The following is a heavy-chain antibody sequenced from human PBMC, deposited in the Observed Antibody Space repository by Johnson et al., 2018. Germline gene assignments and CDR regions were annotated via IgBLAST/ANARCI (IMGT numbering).Heavy chain of an antibody. Sequence: EVQLVESGGGLVQXGGSQRLSCAASGFTFSNYWMTWVRQAPGKGLEWVANINQDGSEKYYVDSVKGRFTISRDNAKNSLYLQMNSLRAEDTAVYYCARPWGSYRSDAFDIWGQGTMVTVSS. J-gene: IGHJ3*02. CDR3: ARPWGSYRSDAFDI. V-gene: IGHV3-7*01. D-gene: IGHD3-16*02. CDR1: GFTFSNYW. CDR2: INQDGSEK.